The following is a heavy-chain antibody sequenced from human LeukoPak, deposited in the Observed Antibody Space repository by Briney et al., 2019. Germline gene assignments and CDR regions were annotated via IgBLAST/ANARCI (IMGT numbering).Heavy chain of an antibody. Sequence: ASVKVSCKASGYTFTSYDINWVRQAPGQGLEWMGWMNPNSGNTGYAQKFQGRVTMTRNTFISTAYMELSSLRSEDTAVYYCARVPLNSNYDFWSGYLVYGMDVWGQGTTVTVSS. D-gene: IGHD3-3*01. J-gene: IGHJ6*02. V-gene: IGHV1-8*01. CDR3: ARVPLNSNYDFWSGYLVYGMDV. CDR1: GYTFTSYD. CDR2: MNPNSGNT.